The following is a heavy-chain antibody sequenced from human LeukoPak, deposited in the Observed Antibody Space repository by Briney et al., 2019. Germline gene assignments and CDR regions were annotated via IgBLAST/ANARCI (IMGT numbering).Heavy chain of an antibody. V-gene: IGHV4-30-4*01. CDR2: IYYSGNT. D-gene: IGHD4-23*01. CDR3: ARIIKHDYGGNGAFYFDY. Sequence: SETLSLTCTVSGGSISSGDYYWSWIRQPPGKALEWIGYIYYSGNTYYNPSLKSRVTISVDTSKNQFSLKLSSVTAADTAVYYCARIIKHDYGGNGAFYFDYWGQGTLVTVSS. J-gene: IGHJ4*02. CDR1: GGSISSGDYY.